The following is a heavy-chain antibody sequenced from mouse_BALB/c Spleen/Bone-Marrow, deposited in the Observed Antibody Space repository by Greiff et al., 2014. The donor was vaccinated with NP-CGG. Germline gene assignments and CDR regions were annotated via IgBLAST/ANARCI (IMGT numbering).Heavy chain of an antibody. V-gene: IGHV5-6*01. CDR1: GFTFSTYG. CDR3: ARQGGYFDY. Sequence: EVQLVESGGDLVKPGGSLKLSCAASGFTFSTYGMSWVRQTPDKRLEWAATISSGGSYTYYPDSVKGRFTISRDNAKNTLYLQMSSLKSEDTAMYYCARQGGYFDYWGQGTTLTVSS. CDR2: ISSGGSYT. J-gene: IGHJ2*01.